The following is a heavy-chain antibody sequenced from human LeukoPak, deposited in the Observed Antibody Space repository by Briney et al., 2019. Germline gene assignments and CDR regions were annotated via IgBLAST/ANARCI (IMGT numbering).Heavy chain of an antibody. Sequence: SETLSLTCTVSGGSISSYYWSWLRQPAGKGLEWIGRIYTSGNTNYNPSLKSRVTISVDKSKNQFSLKLSSVTAADTAVYYCARETGPYYYYYMDVWGKGTTVTVSS. CDR1: GGSISSYY. D-gene: IGHD1-1*01. CDR2: IYTSGNT. CDR3: ARETGPYYYYYMDV. V-gene: IGHV4-4*07. J-gene: IGHJ6*03.